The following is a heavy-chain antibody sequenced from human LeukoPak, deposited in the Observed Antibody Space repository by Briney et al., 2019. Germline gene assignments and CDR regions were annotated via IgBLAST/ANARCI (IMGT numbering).Heavy chain of an antibody. Sequence: SETLSLTCTVFGGSISSYYWSWIRQPPGKGLEWIGYIYYSGSTNYNPSLKSRVTISVDTSKNQFSLKLSSVTAADTAVYYCAREMVESGVPSDWGQGTLVTVSS. V-gene: IGHV4-59*13. CDR2: IYYSGST. CDR3: AREMVESGVPSD. J-gene: IGHJ4*02. D-gene: IGHD2-8*01. CDR1: GGSISSYY.